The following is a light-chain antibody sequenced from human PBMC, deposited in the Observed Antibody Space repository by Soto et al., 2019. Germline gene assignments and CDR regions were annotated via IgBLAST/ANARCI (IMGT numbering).Light chain of an antibody. CDR3: ATWDDSLNGVV. V-gene: IGLV1-44*01. CDR1: SSNIGTNT. J-gene: IGLJ2*01. CDR2: SND. Sequence: QSVLTQPPSASGTPGQRVSISCSGGSSNIGTNTVNWYQHLPGTPPKLLIFSNDERPSGVPDRFSGSKSGTSASLAISGLQSDDEADYYCATWDDSLNGVVFGGGTKVTVL.